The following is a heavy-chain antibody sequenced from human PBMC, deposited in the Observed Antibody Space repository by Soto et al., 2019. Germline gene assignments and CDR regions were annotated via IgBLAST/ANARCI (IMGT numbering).Heavy chain of an antibody. CDR3: ARADPDASVGY. Sequence: PSETLSLPCTVSGGSMSSHYWTWLRQPPWKGLEWIGYISYSGITYYNPYLKSRVNISADTSRNQFSLKLSSVIAADTAVYYCARADPDASVGYWGQRTLLTLCS. V-gene: IGHV4-59*11. CDR2: ISYSGIT. CDR1: GGSMSSHY. J-gene: IGHJ4*02. D-gene: IGHD3-16*01.